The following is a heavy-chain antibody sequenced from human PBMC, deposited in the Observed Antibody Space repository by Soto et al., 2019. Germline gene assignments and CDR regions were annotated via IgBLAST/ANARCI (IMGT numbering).Heavy chain of an antibody. D-gene: IGHD6-19*01. CDR2: ITSTGGAT. CDR3: ARRPSSGWYFDY. Sequence: GGSLRLSCAASGFTFSNYAMNWVRQAPGKGREWVSSITSTGGATFYADSVKGRFIISRDNSRNTLYLQMSSLRADDTAVYYCARRPSSGWYFDYWGQGTLVTVSS. J-gene: IGHJ4*02. V-gene: IGHV3-23*01. CDR1: GFTFSNYA.